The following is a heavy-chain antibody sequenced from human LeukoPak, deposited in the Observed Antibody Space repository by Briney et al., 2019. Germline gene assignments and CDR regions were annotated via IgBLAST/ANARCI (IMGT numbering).Heavy chain of an antibody. CDR2: MNPNSGNT. CDR3: ARVRYSYGVHYGMDV. J-gene: IGHJ6*02. Sequence: ASVKVSCKASGYTFTSYDINWVRQATGQGLEWMGWMNPNSGNTGYAQKFQGRVTMTRNTSISTAYMELSSLRSEDTAVYYCARVRYSYGVHYGMDVWGQGTTVTVSS. V-gene: IGHV1-8*01. D-gene: IGHD5-18*01. CDR1: GYTFTSYD.